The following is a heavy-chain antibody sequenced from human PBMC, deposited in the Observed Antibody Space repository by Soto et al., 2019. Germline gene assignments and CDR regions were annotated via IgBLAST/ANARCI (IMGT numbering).Heavy chain of an antibody. CDR3: ARMESFGSLNWFDP. CDR1: GCTFTNND. D-gene: IGHD5-18*01. J-gene: IGHJ5*02. CDR2: MNPGNGDT. Sequence: GASVNVSCKGCGCTFTNNDVSWVRQATGQGLEWMGWMNPGNGDTGYAQKFQGRVTMTRDISIATAYMEMNSLTSEDKAIYYCARMESFGSLNWFDPWGQGTLVTVSS. V-gene: IGHV1-8*02.